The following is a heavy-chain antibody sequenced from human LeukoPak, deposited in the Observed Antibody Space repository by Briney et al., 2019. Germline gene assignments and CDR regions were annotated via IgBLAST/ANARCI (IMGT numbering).Heavy chain of an antibody. J-gene: IGHJ4*02. D-gene: IGHD5-18*01. CDR3: ARDVDTAMVPHVDY. V-gene: IGHV3-21*01. CDR2: ISSSSSYI. Sequence: GGSLRLSCAASGFTFSSYSMNWVRQAPGKGLEWVSSISSSSSYIYYADSVKGRFTISRDNAKNSLYLQMNSLRAEDTAVYYCARDVDTAMVPHVDYWRQGTLVTVSS. CDR1: GFTFSSYS.